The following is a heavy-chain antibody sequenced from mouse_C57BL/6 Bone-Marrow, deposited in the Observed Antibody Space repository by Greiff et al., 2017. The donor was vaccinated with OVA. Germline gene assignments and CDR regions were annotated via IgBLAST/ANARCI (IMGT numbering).Heavy chain of an antibody. D-gene: IGHD1-1*01. V-gene: IGHV1-64*01. J-gene: IGHJ3*01. Sequence: QVQLQQPGAELVKPGASVKLSCKASGYTFTSYWMHWVKQRPGQGLEWIGMIHPNSGSTNYNEKFKGKATLTVDKSSSTAYMQLSSLTSEDSAVYYCASLYYGSSGAYWGQGTLVTVSA. CDR2: IHPNSGST. CDR3: ASLYYGSSGAY. CDR1: GYTFTSYW.